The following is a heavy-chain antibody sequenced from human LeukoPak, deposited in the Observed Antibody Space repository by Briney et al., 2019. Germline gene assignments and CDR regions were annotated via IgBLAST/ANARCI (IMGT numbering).Heavy chain of an antibody. V-gene: IGHV3-20*04. CDR2: IDWSGEAT. CDR1: GLTTADDG. J-gene: IGHJ4*02. CDR3: ARDLSATWYSPGY. D-gene: IGHD2-21*02. Sequence: GGSLRLSCAASGLTTADDGMSWVRQAPGKGLEWVSGIDWSGEATQYADSVEGRFTISRDNAANALYLQMNSLTAEDTALYYCARDLSATWYSPGYWGRGTLVTVSS.